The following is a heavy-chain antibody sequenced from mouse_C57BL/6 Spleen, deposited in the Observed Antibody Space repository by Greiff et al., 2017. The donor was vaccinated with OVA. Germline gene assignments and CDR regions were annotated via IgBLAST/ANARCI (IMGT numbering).Heavy chain of an antibody. CDR3: VRTAGPYWNFRV. J-gene: IGHJ1*03. V-gene: IGHV10-3*01. CDR1: GFTFITYA. Sequence: DVMLVEPGGGLVQPKGSLKLSCAASGFTFITYAMHWVRQAPGKGLEWVARLSSYSSNYASYYADSVKDRFTITGDKSTNMLYLKMNYLNTEDAAMYYCVRTAGPYWNFRVEGTGTTVT. D-gene: IGHD1-2*01. CDR2: LSSYSSNYAS.